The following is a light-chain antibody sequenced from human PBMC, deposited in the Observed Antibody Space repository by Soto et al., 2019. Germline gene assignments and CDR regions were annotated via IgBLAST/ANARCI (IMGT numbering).Light chain of an antibody. J-gene: IGLJ2*01. CDR3: SSYTSSSPRV. CDR1: SSDVGGYNY. Sequence: QSALTQPASVSGSPGQSITISCTGTSSDVGGYNYVSWYQQHPGKAPKLMIYDVSNRPSGVSNRFSGSKSGNTPSLTISGLQAEDDGDYYCSSYTSSSPRVFGGGTKVTVL. V-gene: IGLV2-14*01. CDR2: DVS.